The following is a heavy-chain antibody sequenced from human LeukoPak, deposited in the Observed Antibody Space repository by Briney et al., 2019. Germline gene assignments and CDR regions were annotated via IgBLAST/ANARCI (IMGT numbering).Heavy chain of an antibody. CDR1: GFTFSSYA. V-gene: IGHV3-30-3*01. J-gene: IGHJ4*02. Sequence: PGGSLRLSCAASGFTFSSYAMHWVRQAPGKGLEWVAVISYDGSNKYYADSVKGRFTISRDNSKNTLYLQKNSLRAEDTAVYYCARDAMYYYDSSGYSAYFDYWGQGTLVTVSS. CDR2: ISYDGSNK. D-gene: IGHD3-22*01. CDR3: ARDAMYYYDSSGYSAYFDY.